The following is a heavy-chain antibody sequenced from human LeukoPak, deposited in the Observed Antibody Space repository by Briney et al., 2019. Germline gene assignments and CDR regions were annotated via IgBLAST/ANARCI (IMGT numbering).Heavy chain of an antibody. V-gene: IGHV3-9*01. CDR2: ISWNSNTR. D-gene: IGHD3-3*01. CDR3: VKDADFWSGLDC. J-gene: IGHJ4*02. Sequence: GGSLRLSCVASGFMFEDYGMHWVRQVPGKGLEWVSGISWNSNTRVYAESVKGRFTISRDNAKHSLDPQMISLRAEDTALYYCVKDADFWSGLDCWGQGTLVTVSS. CDR1: GFMFEDYG.